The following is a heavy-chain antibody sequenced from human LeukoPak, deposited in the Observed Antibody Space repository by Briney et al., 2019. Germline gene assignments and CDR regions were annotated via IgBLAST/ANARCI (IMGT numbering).Heavy chain of an antibody. Sequence: SVKVSCKTSGYTFTTYTITWVRQAPGQGLEWMGWISTKNGKTNYAQKFQGRVTMTTDTSTSTAYMELRSLRSDDTAVYYCAREELLWFGELRVGDAFDIWGQGTMVTVSS. D-gene: IGHD3-10*01. CDR1: GYTFTTYT. CDR2: ISTKNGKT. V-gene: IGHV1-18*04. J-gene: IGHJ3*02. CDR3: AREELLWFGELRVGDAFDI.